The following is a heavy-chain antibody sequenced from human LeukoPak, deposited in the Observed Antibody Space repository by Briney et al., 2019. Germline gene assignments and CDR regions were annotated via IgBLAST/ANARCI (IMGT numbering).Heavy chain of an antibody. CDR3: ARAFRVFFDWLQNAEYCQH. V-gene: IGHV3-11*05. CDR1: AFTFSEYY. J-gene: IGHJ1*01. Sequence: GGSLRLSCAASAFTFSEYYMSWIRQAPGKGLEWVSYISSSSSYTNYADSVKGRFTISRDNAKNSLYLQMNSLRAEDTAVYYCARAFRVFFDWLQNAEYCQHWGQGTLVTVSS. D-gene: IGHD3-9*01. CDR2: ISSSSSYT.